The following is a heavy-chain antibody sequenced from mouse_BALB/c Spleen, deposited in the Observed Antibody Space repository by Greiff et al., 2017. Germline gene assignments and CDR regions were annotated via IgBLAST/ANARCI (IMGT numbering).Heavy chain of an antibody. J-gene: IGHJ3*01. CDR1: GFNIKDTY. V-gene: IGHV14-3*02. CDR2: IDPANGNT. CDR3: ASDGYSAWFAY. Sequence: DVKLQESGAELVKPGASVKLSCTASGFNIKDTYMHWVKQRPEQGLEWIGRIDPANGNTTYDPKFQGKATITADTSSNTAYLQLSSLTSEDTAVYYCASDGYSAWFAYWGQGTLVTVSA. D-gene: IGHD2-3*01.